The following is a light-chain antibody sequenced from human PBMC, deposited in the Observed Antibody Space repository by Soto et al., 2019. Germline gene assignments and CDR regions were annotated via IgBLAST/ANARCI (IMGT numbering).Light chain of an antibody. CDR2: WGS. CDR3: QQYYCNSLT. V-gene: IGKV4-1*01. Sequence: DIMMTQSPASLAVSLVERATTNCKSNLSVLYSSNNNNYYAWYHQKTRQPAKLLIYWGSTRKSSVPDGLSGSGAGTDVFPTIISLLDEDVVVYYCQQYYCNSLTLGGGTKVDIK. CDR1: LSVLYSSNNNNY. J-gene: IGKJ4*01.